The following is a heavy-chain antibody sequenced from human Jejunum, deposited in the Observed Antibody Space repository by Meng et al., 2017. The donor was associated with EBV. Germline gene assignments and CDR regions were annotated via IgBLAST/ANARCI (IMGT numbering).Heavy chain of an antibody. CDR2: TNEDGRIT. Sequence: DGHTVDSVEALCDPGESLSSTCAASGFTFSSYWMPWVRQAPGQGLLWVSRTNEDGRITNYADSVMGRFTISRDNTKNTLYLQMNSLRAEDTAVYFCSRDLAGSDDDWGQGTLVTVSS. J-gene: IGHJ4*02. CDR1: GFTFSSYW. V-gene: IGHV3-74*01. CDR3: SRDLAGSDDD. D-gene: IGHD6-25*01.